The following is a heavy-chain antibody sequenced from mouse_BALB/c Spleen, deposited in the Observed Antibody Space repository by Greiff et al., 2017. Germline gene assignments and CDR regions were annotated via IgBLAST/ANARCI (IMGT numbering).Heavy chain of an antibody. CDR3: ARGDSSGSPWFAY. J-gene: IGHJ3*01. V-gene: IGHV1-14*01. D-gene: IGHD3-2*01. CDR1: GYTFTSYV. Sequence: EVQLQQSGPELVKPGASVKMSCKASGYTFTSYVMHWVKQKPGQGLEWIGYINPYNDGTKYNEKFKGKATLTSDKSSSTAYMELSSLTSEDSAVYYCARGDSSGSPWFAYWGQGTLVTVSA. CDR2: INPYNDGT.